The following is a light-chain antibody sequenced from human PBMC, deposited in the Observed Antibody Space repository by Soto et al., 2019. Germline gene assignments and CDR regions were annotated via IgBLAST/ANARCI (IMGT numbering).Light chain of an antibody. CDR1: QSVSRY. CDR2: DAS. CDR3: QQGYNWPPIT. V-gene: IGKV3-11*01. J-gene: IGKJ5*01. Sequence: DIVLTQSPDILSLSPGERATLSCRASQSVSRYLAWYQQKPGQVPMLRIYDASKRATGTPARFSGSWSGTDFTLTISGLEPEDFAVYYCQQGYNWPPITFGQGTRLEIK.